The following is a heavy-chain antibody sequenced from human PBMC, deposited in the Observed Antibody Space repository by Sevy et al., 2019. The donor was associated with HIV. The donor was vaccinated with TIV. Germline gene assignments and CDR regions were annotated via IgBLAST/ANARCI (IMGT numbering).Heavy chain of an antibody. V-gene: IGHV1-69*13. CDR1: GGTFSSYA. J-gene: IGHJ4*02. CDR3: AREECGGDCYNFDY. D-gene: IGHD2-21*02. Sequence: ASVKVSCKASGGTFSSYAISWVRQAPGQGLEWMGGIITIFGTANYAQKFQGRVTITADEYTSKAYMELSRLRSEDTAVYYCAREECGGDCYNFDYWGQGTLVTVSS. CDR2: IITIFGTA.